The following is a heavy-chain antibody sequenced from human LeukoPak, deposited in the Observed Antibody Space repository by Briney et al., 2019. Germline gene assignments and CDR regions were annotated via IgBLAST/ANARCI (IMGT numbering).Heavy chain of an antibody. J-gene: IGHJ5*02. CDR2: VIPIFGTA. Sequence: GASVKVSCTASGGTFSSYAISWVRQAPGQGLEWMGGVIPIFGTANYAQKFQGRVTITTDESTSTAYMELSSLRSEDTAVYYCARLDYYDSSGYVGAPWGQGTLVTVSS. CDR1: GGTFSSYA. V-gene: IGHV1-69*05. D-gene: IGHD3-22*01. CDR3: ARLDYYDSSGYVGAP.